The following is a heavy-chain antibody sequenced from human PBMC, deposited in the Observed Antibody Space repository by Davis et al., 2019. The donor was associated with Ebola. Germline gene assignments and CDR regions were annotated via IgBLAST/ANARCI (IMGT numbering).Heavy chain of an antibody. CDR1: GFTFSSYA. V-gene: IGHV3-64D*08. CDR2: ISSNGGST. CDR3: ARDWGRYCSGGSCYSGYYGMDV. D-gene: IGHD2-15*01. Sequence: GGSLRLSCSASGFTFSSYAMHWVRQAPGKGLEYVSAISSNGGSTYYADSVKGRFTISRDNSKNTLYLQMSSLRAEDTAVYYCARDWGRYCSGGSCYSGYYGMDVWGQGTTVTVSS. J-gene: IGHJ6*02.